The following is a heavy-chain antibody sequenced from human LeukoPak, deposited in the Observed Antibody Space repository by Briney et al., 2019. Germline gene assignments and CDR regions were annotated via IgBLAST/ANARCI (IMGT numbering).Heavy chain of an antibody. J-gene: IGHJ4*02. D-gene: IGHD3-22*01. CDR3: ARNYYDSSGSHDY. CDR2: IYYSGST. V-gene: IGHV4-39*01. Sequence: PSXTLSLTCTVSGGSISSSSYYWGWIRQPPGKGLEWIGSIYYSGSTYYNPYLKSRVTISVDRSKNRFSLKLSSVTAADTAVYYCARNYYDSSGSHDYWGQGTLVTVSS. CDR1: GGSISSSSYY.